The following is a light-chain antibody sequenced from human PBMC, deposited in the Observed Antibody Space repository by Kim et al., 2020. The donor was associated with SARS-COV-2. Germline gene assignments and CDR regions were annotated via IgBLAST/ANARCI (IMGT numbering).Light chain of an antibody. Sequence: ASVQVTCSLGRGHSIYAIAWHQPEPGRGPRFLMKVNRDGRHIEGDGIPERFSGSTSGAERYLAISGLQPEDEADYFCRNWATGIWVFGG. CDR1: RGHSIYA. J-gene: IGLJ3*02. V-gene: IGLV4-69*01. CDR3: RNWATGIWV. CDR2: VNRDGRH.